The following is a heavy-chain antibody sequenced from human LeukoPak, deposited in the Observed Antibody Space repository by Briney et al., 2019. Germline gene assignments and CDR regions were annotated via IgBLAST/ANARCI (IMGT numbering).Heavy chain of an antibody. D-gene: IGHD3-22*01. CDR1: GFTFDDYA. J-gene: IGHJ4*02. CDR2: ISWNGGSI. CDR3: AKDLSVTYYYDSSGYQSDY. Sequence: GGSLRLSCVASGFTFDDYAMHWVRQAPGKGLEWVSGISWNGGSIGYADSVKGRFTIARDNSKNTLYLQMNSLRGEDTAVYYCAKDLSVTYYYDSSGYQSDYWGQGTLVTVSS. V-gene: IGHV3-9*01.